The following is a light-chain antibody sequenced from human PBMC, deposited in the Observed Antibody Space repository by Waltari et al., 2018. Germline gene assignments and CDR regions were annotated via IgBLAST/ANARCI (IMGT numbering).Light chain of an antibody. CDR1: SSDIGGYNY. CDR2: AGP. CDR3: SSYAGKYTSV. V-gene: IGLV2-11*01. Sequence: QSALTQPRSVSGSPGKSVTLSCTGTSSDIGGYNYVSWYQQHPGKVPQHSIFAGPKRPSGVPDRFSGSKACNTASLTSSGLQAGDEAVYFCSSYAGKYTSVFGAGTKVTVL. J-gene: IGLJ2*01.